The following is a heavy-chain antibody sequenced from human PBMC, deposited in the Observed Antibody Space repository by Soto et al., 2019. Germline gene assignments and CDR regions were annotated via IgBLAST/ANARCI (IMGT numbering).Heavy chain of an antibody. V-gene: IGHV4-39*01. CDR2: IYHSGNT. Sequence: SETLSLTCTDSGGSIVTGSYYWGWIRQPPGKGLEWLGHIYHSGNTYYPPSLKSRVTISVDTSKNQFSLRLSSVTAADTAVYYCARLPQEYNYYGMDVWGQGTTVTVSS. J-gene: IGHJ6*02. D-gene: IGHD1-1*01. CDR3: ARLPQEYNYYGMDV. CDR1: GGSIVTGSYY.